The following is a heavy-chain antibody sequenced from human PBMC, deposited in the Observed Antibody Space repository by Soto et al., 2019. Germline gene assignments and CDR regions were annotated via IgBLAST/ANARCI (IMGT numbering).Heavy chain of an antibody. CDR1: GCSISSVDYF. Sequence: QVQLQESGPGLVKPSPTLSLTCTVSGCSISSVDYFWGGIRQPPGNGLEWIGDIYYSGGTSYNPALNRRRSIAVDTSKNQVSLKLNSVTAAASAVYYCVREVNDYTNWDFDLCGRGSLVTVSS. CDR3: VREVNDYTNWDFDL. D-gene: IGHD4-4*01. J-gene: IGHJ2*01. V-gene: IGHV4-30-4*01. CDR2: IYYSGGT.